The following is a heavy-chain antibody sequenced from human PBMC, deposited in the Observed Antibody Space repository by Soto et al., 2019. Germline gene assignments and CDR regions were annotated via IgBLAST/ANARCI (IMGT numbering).Heavy chain of an antibody. J-gene: IGHJ6*02. D-gene: IGHD2-8*01. CDR1: GFTFSSYV. CDR2: IGRNDNT. CDR3: ARASYCTSTTCLEDV. V-gene: IGHV3-23*01. Sequence: GGSLRLSCAASGFTFSSYVMGWVRQAPGKGLEWVSSIGRNDNTYYADSVKGRFTISRDNSKNTVYLQMISLRAEDTASYYCARASYCTSTTCLEDVWGQGTTVTVSS.